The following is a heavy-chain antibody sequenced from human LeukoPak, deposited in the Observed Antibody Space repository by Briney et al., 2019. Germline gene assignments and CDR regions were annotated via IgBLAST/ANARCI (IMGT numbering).Heavy chain of an antibody. V-gene: IGHV1-18*01. CDR3: ARALYYYDSSGYPYYFDY. Sequence: ASVKVSCKASGYTFTSYGISWVRQAPGQGLEWMGWISAYNGNTNYAQKLQGRVTMTTDTSTSTAYMELRSLRSDDTAVYYCARALYYYDSSGYPYYFDYWGQGTLVTVSP. D-gene: IGHD3-22*01. J-gene: IGHJ4*02. CDR1: GYTFTSYG. CDR2: ISAYNGNT.